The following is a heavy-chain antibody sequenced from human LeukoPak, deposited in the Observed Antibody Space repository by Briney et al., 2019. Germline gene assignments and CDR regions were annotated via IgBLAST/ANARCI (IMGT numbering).Heavy chain of an antibody. V-gene: IGHV3-21*01. Sequence: GGSLRLSCAASGFTFRSYEMNWVRQAPGKGLEWVSSISSSSSYIYSADSVKGRFTISRDNAKNSLYLQMNSLRAEDTAVYYCARDLGYCSGGNCNEFDPWGQGTLVTVSS. J-gene: IGHJ5*02. CDR2: ISSSSSYI. CDR3: ARDLGYCSGGNCNEFDP. D-gene: IGHD2-15*01. CDR1: GFTFRSYE.